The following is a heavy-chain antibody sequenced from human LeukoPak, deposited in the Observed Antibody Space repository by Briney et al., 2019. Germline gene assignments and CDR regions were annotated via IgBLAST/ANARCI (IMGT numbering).Heavy chain of an antibody. CDR3: AKGQGGFLEWSQGAFDI. J-gene: IGHJ3*02. V-gene: IGHV3-9*03. CDR2: ISWNSGSI. D-gene: IGHD3-3*01. Sequence: SGGSLRLSCAASGFTFDDYAMHWVRQAPGKGLEWVSGISWNSGSIGYADSVKGRFTISRDNAKNSLYLQMNSLRAEDMALYYCAKGQGGFLEWSQGAFDIWGQGTMVTVSS. CDR1: GFTFDDYA.